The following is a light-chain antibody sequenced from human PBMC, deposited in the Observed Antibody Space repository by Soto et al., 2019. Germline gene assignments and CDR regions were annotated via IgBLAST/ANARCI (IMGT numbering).Light chain of an antibody. V-gene: IGKV1-39*01. Sequence: DIQMTQSPSSLSASLGGRVTITFRASQSIDTYLNWYQQKPGKAPKLLIYDASSLLSGVPSRFSGSGSGTDFTLTISRLEPEDFAVYYCQQYGSSVPWTFGQGTKVDIK. CDR2: DAS. CDR1: QSIDTY. J-gene: IGKJ1*01. CDR3: QQYGSSVPWT.